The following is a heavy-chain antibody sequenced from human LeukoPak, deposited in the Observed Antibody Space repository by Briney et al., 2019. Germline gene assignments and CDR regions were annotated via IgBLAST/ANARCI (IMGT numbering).Heavy chain of an antibody. Sequence: PSETLSLTCTVSGGSISSYYWSWIRQPPGKGLEWIGYIYYSGSTNYNPSLKSRVTISVDTSKNQFPLMLSSVTAADTAVYYCARVNPTVITFDYWGQGTLVTVSS. D-gene: IGHD4-17*01. CDR3: ARVNPTVITFDY. J-gene: IGHJ4*02. CDR2: IYYSGST. V-gene: IGHV4-59*01. CDR1: GGSISSYY.